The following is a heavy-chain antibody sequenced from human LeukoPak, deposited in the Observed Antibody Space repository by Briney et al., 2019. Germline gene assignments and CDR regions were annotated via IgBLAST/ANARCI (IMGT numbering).Heavy chain of an antibody. D-gene: IGHD5-18*01. CDR2: INHSGST. CDR1: GVSFSGYY. Sequence: PSETLSLTCAVYGVSFSGYYWSWIRPPPGKGLEWIGEINHSGSTNYNPSLKSRVTISGDTAKNQFSLKLSSVTAADTAVYYCARGRGIQLWSGGYYFDYWGQETLVTVSS. CDR3: ARGRGIQLWSGGYYFDY. V-gene: IGHV4-34*01. J-gene: IGHJ4*02.